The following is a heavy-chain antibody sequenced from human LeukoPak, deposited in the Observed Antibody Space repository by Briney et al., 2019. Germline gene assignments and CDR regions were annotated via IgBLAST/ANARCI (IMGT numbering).Heavy chain of an antibody. D-gene: IGHD3-3*01. V-gene: IGHV3-48*01. CDR3: ARDPSTWNGYSDY. Sequence: GGSLRLSCAASGFTFSRYSLHWVRQAPGKGLEWISYITPSGNNKYYSDSVKGRFTISRDNAKNSVYLQMDSLRAEDTAVYYCARDPSTWNGYSDYWGQGTLVTVSS. J-gene: IGHJ4*02. CDR1: GFTFSRYS. CDR2: ITPSGNNK.